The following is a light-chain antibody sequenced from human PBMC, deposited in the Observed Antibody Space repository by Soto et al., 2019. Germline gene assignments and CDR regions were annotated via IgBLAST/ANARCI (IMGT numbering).Light chain of an antibody. CDR1: QSVSSY. CDR3: MQRIEFPLT. J-gene: IGKJ4*01. CDR2: TVS. Sequence: EIVLTPSPATLSLSPGERATLSCRASQSVSSYLDWYLQKPGQSPQLLIYTVSYRASGVPDRFSGSGSGTDFTLKISSVEAEDVGVYYCMQRIEFPLTFGGGTKVDI. V-gene: IGKV2-40*01.